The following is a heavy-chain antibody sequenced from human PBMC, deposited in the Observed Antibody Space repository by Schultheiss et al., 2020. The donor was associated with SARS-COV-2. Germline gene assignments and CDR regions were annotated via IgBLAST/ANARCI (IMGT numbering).Heavy chain of an antibody. Sequence: SVKVSCKASGGTFSSYAISWVRQAPGQGLEWMGGIIPIFGTANYAQKFQGRVTITADESTSTAYMELSSLRSEDTAVYYCARDLSDDYGDLSPPVGLGGWFDPWGQGTLVTVSS. D-gene: IGHD4-17*01. J-gene: IGHJ5*02. CDR2: IIPIFGTA. CDR1: GGTFSSYA. V-gene: IGHV1-69*13. CDR3: ARDLSDDYGDLSPPVGLGGWFDP.